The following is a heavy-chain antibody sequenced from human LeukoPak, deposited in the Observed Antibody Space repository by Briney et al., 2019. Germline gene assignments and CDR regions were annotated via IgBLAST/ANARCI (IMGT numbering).Heavy chain of an antibody. CDR2: INPNSGGT. Sequence: GASVKVSCKASGYTFTSYYMHWVRQAPGQGLEWMGWINPNSGGTNYAQKFQGWVTMTRDTSISTAYMELSRLRSDDTAVYYCAISSGYYGSGSFYGGPFVYWGQGTLVTVSS. CDR3: AISSGYYGSGSFYGGPFVY. J-gene: IGHJ4*02. V-gene: IGHV1-2*04. D-gene: IGHD3-10*01. CDR1: GYTFTSYY.